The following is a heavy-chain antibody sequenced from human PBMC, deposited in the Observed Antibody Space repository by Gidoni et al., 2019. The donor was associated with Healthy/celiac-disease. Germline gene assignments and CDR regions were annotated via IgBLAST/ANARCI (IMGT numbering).Heavy chain of an antibody. D-gene: IGHD3-10*01. CDR2: ISYDGSNK. CDR1: GFTFSSYA. J-gene: IGHJ6*02. CDR3: ARALWFREIRYYGMXV. V-gene: IGHV3-30*04. Sequence: QVQLVESGGGVVQPGRSLRLSCAASGFTFSSYAMHWVRQAPGKGLEWVAVISYDGSNKYYADSVKGRFTISRDNSKNTLYLQMNSLRAEDTAVYYCARALWFREIRYYGMXVWGQGTTVTVAS.